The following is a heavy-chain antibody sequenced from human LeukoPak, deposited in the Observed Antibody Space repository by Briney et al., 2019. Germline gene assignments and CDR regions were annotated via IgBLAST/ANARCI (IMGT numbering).Heavy chain of an antibody. CDR2: ISAYNGNT. CDR1: GYTFTSYG. J-gene: IGHJ4*02. V-gene: IGHV1-18*01. D-gene: IGHD4-17*01. Sequence: ASVKLSCKASGYTFTSYGIIWVRQPPGPGLEWMGWISAYNGNTIYAQKLQGRVTMTTDTSTSTAYMELRSLRSDDTAVYYCARARGYGDYVRWYFDYWGQGTLVTVSS. CDR3: ARARGYGDYVRWYFDY.